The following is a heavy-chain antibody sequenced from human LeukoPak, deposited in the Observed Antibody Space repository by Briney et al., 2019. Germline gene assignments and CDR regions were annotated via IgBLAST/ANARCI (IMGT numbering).Heavy chain of an antibody. J-gene: IGHJ4*02. Sequence: PGGSLRLSCAASGFTFSRFAMTWVRQAPGKGLEWVSGISDGGTGAYYADSVKGRLTISRDNSGNTLYLQMNSLRAEDTAVYYCAKGHTSGWNYFESWGQGTLVTVSS. CDR2: ISDGGTGA. CDR3: AKGHTSGWNYFES. V-gene: IGHV3-23*01. D-gene: IGHD6-19*01. CDR1: GFTFSRFA.